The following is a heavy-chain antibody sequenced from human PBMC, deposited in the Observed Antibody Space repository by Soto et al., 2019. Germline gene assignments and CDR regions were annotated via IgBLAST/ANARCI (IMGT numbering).Heavy chain of an antibody. V-gene: IGHV1-18*01. CDR2: ISAYNGNT. D-gene: IGHD6-19*01. Sequence: GASVKVSCKASGYTFTSYGISWVRQAPGQGLEWIGWISAYNGNTNYAQKLQGRVTITTDTSTSTAYMELRSLRSEDTAVYYCAAEGGGTGSGWYSPYYYYYGMDVWGQGTTVTVSS. J-gene: IGHJ6*02. CDR1: GYTFTSYG. CDR3: AAEGGGTGSGWYSPYYYYYGMDV.